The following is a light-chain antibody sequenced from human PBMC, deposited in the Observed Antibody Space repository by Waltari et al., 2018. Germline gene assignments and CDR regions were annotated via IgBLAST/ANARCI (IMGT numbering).Light chain of an antibody. CDR2: KAT. Sequence: DIQMTQSPSTLSASVGDTFTITCRASQTISSWLAWYQQKPGRAPKLLIYKATTLEGGVPSRFSGIGSGTEFTLTISSLQPDDFATYYCQQYNSYPWTFGQGTKVEVK. J-gene: IGKJ1*01. CDR1: QTISSW. CDR3: QQYNSYPWT. V-gene: IGKV1-5*03.